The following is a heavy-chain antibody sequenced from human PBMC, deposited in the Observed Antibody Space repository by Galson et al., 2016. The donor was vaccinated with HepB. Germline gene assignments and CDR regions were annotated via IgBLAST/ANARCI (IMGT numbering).Heavy chain of an antibody. V-gene: IGHV1-18*01. Sequence: SVKVSCKASGYTFTTYGTTWVRQAPGQGLEWMGRISAYNGNTNYAQKLQGRVTMTTDTSTSTAYMELRSLRSDDTAVYFCARADYYVSSGYFGAFDIWGQGTMVTVSS. CDR3: ARADYYVSSGYFGAFDI. J-gene: IGHJ3*02. CDR2: ISAYNGNT. CDR1: GYTFTTYG. D-gene: IGHD3-22*01.